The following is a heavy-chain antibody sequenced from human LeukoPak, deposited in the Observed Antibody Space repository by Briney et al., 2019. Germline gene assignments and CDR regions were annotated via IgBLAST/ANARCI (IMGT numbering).Heavy chain of an antibody. CDR3: AKVPSKRWLQYSFHY. V-gene: IGHV3-23*01. D-gene: IGHD5-24*01. J-gene: IGHJ4*02. CDR1: GFTFSSYA. CDR2: ISGSGGST. Sequence: GGSLRLSCAASGFTFSSYAMSWVRQAPGKGLEWVSVISGSGGSTYYADSVKGRFTITRDNYKNTLYLQMNSLRAEDTAVYYCAKVPSKRWLQYSFHYWGQGTLVTVSS.